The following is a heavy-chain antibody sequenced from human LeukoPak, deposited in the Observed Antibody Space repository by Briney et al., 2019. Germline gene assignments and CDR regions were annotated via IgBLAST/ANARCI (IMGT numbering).Heavy chain of an antibody. J-gene: IGHJ6*03. Sequence: SETLSLTCTVSGGSVSRGNYYWSWIRQPAGKGLEWIGRIYTSGSTNYNPSLKSRVTISLDTSENQFSLKLRSVTAADTAVYYCARGSSSWYGYYYYYMDVWGKGTTVTISS. CDR1: GGSVSRGNYY. CDR3: ARGSSSWYGYYYYYMDV. CDR2: IYTSGST. D-gene: IGHD6-13*01. V-gene: IGHV4-61*02.